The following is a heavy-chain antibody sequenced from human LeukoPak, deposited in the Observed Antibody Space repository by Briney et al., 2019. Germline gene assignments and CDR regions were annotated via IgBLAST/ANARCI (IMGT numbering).Heavy chain of an antibody. CDR3: TQARGGYCSSTSCYAPFDY. D-gene: IGHD2-2*01. J-gene: IGHJ4*02. CDR1: GFTFSGSA. CDR2: IRSKANSYAT. V-gene: IGHV3-73*01. Sequence: GGSLRLSCAASGFTFSGSAMHWVRQASGEGLEWVGRIRSKANSYATAYAASVKGRFTISRDDSKNTAYLQMNSLKTEDTAVYYCTQARGGYCSSTSCYAPFDYWGQGTLVTVSS.